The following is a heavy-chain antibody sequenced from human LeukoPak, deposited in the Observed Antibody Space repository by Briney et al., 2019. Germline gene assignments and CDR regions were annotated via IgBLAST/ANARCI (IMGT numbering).Heavy chain of an antibody. D-gene: IGHD5-12*01. V-gene: IGHV4-39*07. J-gene: IGHJ3*02. CDR1: GGSISSSSYY. Sequence: SETLSLTCTVSGGSISSSSYYWGWIRQPPGKGLEWIGSIYYSGSTYYNPSLKSRVTISVDTSKNQFSLKLSSVTAADTAVYYCANSMVATSLNAFDIWGQGTMVTVSS. CDR3: ANSMVATSLNAFDI. CDR2: IYYSGST.